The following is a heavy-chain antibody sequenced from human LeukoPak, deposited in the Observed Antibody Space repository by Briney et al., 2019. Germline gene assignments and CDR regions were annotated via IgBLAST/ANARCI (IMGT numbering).Heavy chain of an antibody. J-gene: IGHJ4*02. CDR1: GFTFTTYW. Sequence: PGGSLRLSCAASGFTFTTYWMNWVRQAPGKGLEWVSSISGSGSITYYADSVKGRFTISRDTSKNTLWLQMNSLRVDDTALYYCAKSLGGDYGSGSYYVVFDSWGQGTLVTVSS. V-gene: IGHV3-23*01. CDR2: ISGSGSIT. CDR3: AKSLGGDYGSGSYYVVFDS. D-gene: IGHD3-10*01.